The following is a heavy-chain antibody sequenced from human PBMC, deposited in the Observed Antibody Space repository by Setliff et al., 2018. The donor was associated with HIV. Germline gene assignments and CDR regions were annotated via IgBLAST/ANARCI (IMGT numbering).Heavy chain of an antibody. Sequence: SETLSLTCTVSGGSISSSSYYWGWIRQPPGKGLEWIGSIYYSGSTYYDPSLKTRVTISVDTSKNQFSLKLSSVTAADTAVYYCARYCGGDCYPSAYYMDVWGKGTTVTVSS. CDR2: IYYSGST. J-gene: IGHJ6*03. CDR3: ARYCGGDCYPSAYYMDV. D-gene: IGHD2-21*01. CDR1: GGSISSSSYY. V-gene: IGHV4-39*07.